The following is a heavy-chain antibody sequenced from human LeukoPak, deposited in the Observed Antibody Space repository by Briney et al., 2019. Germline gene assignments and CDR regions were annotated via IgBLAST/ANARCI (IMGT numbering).Heavy chain of an antibody. CDR2: IYDIGST. D-gene: IGHD5-12*01. Sequence: SETLSLTCTVSGGSISSYYWSWIRQPPGKGLEWIGFIYDIGSTSYNPSLKSRVTISVDTSSNQFSLMLTSVTAADTAVYYCARGTKTGYTGYDWNYWGQGSLVSVSS. CDR1: GGSISSYY. CDR3: ARGTKTGYTGYDWNY. V-gene: IGHV4-59*01. J-gene: IGHJ4*02.